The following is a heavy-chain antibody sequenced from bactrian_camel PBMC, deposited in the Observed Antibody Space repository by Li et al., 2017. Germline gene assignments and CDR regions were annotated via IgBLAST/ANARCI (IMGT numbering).Heavy chain of an antibody. J-gene: IGHJ4*01. CDR2: TRRRDGSI. Sequence: HVQLVESGGGSVQAGGSLRISCTASGLTFDVSDMAWYRQAPGTECEKVSTRRRDGSIVYADSVKGRFTISLDNAKNVLFLQMNSLKPEDTAMYSCATTTADWLPWLEPRRYTYWGQGTQVTVS. CDR3: ATTTADWLPWLEPRRYTY. D-gene: IGHD3*01. CDR1: GLTFDVSD. V-gene: IGHV3S63*01.